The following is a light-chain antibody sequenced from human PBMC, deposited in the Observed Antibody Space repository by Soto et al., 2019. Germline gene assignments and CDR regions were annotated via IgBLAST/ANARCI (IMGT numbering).Light chain of an antibody. CDR2: DAS. CDR1: QSIDTW. J-gene: IGKJ1*01. Sequence: DIKMTQSPSTLSASVGDRVTITCRASQSIDTWLAWYQQKPVKAPNLLIYDASTLESGVPSRFSGGGSGTEFTLTISSLQPDDFATYYCQRYNNIARTFGQGAKVDIK. V-gene: IGKV1-5*01. CDR3: QRYNNIART.